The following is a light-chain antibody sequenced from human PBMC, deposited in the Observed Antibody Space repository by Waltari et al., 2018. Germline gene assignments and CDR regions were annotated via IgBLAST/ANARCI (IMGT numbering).Light chain of an antibody. J-gene: IGLJ2*01. CDR2: GNS. CDR3: QSYDSSQRVV. V-gene: IGLV1-40*01. Sequence: QSVLTQPPSVSGAPGQRVTISCTGSTPHIGAGSDVHWYQQFPGTAPKLLIHGNSNRPSGVPDRFSGSKSGTSASLAITGLQAEDEADYYCQSYDSSQRVVFGGGTKLTVL. CDR1: TPHIGAGSD.